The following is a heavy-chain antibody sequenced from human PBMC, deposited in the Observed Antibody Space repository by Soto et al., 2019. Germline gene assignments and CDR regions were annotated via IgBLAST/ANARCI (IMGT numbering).Heavy chain of an antibody. V-gene: IGHV3-48*02. J-gene: IGHJ4*02. D-gene: IGHD6-13*01. CDR3: ARGSSNWAYYFDF. CDR2: ITSSGPTV. Sequence: ESGGGLVQPGGSLRLSCAASGFTFSSYSLNWVRQAPGKGLEGVSYITSSGPTVYYADSVRGRFTISRDNAKNSLYLQMNSLRDDDTAVYYCARGSSNWAYYFDFWGQGTLVTVSS. CDR1: GFTFSSYS.